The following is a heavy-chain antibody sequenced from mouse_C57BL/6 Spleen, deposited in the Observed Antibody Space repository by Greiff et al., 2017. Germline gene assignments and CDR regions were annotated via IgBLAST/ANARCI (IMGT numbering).Heavy chain of an antibody. V-gene: IGHV5-9*01. CDR2: ISGGGGNT. CDR1: GFTFSSYT. J-gene: IGHJ3*01. CDR3: ARVDYYGSSALAY. Sequence: EVMLVESGGGLVKPGGSLKLSCAASGFTFSSYTMSWVRQTPEKRLEWVATISGGGGNTYYPDSVKGRFTISRDNAKNTLYLQMSSLRSEDTALYYCARVDYYGSSALAYWGQGTLVTVSA. D-gene: IGHD1-1*01.